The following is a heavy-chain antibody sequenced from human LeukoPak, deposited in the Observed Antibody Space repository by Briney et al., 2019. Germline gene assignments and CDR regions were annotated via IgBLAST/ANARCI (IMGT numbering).Heavy chain of an antibody. V-gene: IGHV4-30-2*01. CDR2: IYHSGST. D-gene: IGHD6-13*01. CDR3: ARDRGYSSSPGTFDI. J-gene: IGHJ3*02. Sequence: PSETLSLTCTVSGGSISSGGYYWSWIRQPPGKGLEWIGYIYHSGSTYYNPSLKSRVTISVDRSKNQFSLKLSSVTAADTAVYYCARDRGYSSSPGTFDIWGQGTMVTVSS. CDR1: GGSISSGGYY.